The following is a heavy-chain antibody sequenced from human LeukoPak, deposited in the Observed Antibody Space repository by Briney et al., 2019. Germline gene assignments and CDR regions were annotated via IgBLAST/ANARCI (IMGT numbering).Heavy chain of an antibody. CDR1: GYTFTGYY. CDR2: INPNSGGT. Sequence: ASVKVSCKASGYTFTGYYMHWVRQAPGQGLEWMGWINPNSGGTNYAQKFQGRVTMTRDTSISTAYMELSRLRSDDTAVYCCARDLGYYYDSSGYNGDYWGQGTLVTVSS. D-gene: IGHD3-22*01. J-gene: IGHJ4*02. V-gene: IGHV1-2*02. CDR3: ARDLGYYYDSSGYNGDY.